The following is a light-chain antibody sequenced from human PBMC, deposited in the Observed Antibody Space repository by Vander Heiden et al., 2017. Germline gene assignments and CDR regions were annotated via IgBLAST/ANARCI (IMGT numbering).Light chain of an antibody. V-gene: IGLV2-23*02. CDR2: EVS. CDR1: SSDVGSYNL. Sequence: QSALTQPASVSGSPGQSITISCTGTSSDVGSYNLVSWYQQHPGKAPKLRSYEVSKRPSGVSNRFSGSKSGNTASLTISGLQAEDEADYDCCSYAGSSTSYVCGTGTKV. CDR3: CSYAGSSTSYV. J-gene: IGLJ1*01.